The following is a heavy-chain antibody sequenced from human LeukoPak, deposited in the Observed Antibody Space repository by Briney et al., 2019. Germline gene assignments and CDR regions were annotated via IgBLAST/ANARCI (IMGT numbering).Heavy chain of an antibody. V-gene: IGHV3-21*01. J-gene: IGHJ4*02. Sequence: GGSLRLSCAASGFTFSSYSMNWVRQAPVKGLEWVSSISSSSSYIYYADSVKGRFTISRDNAKNSLYLQMNSLRAEDTAVYYCASTMVRGVMGDWGQGTLVTVSS. CDR1: GFTFSSYS. CDR2: ISSSSSYI. CDR3: ASTMVRGVMGD. D-gene: IGHD3-10*01.